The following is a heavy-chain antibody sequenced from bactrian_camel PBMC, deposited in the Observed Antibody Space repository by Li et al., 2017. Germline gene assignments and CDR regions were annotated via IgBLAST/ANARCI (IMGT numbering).Heavy chain of an antibody. Sequence: HVQLVESGGGSVQAGETLRLSCTISGSTFDENDMGWYRRTPGNECELVSFITSEGSTWYADSVEGRLTVSRDNAKNTLYLQMTSLKAEDTAMYYCAVGRYGDRWSGECAADEFLYWGQGTQVTVS. J-gene: IGHJ4*01. D-gene: IGHD6*01. V-gene: IGHV3S60*01. CDR1: GSTFDEND. CDR2: ITSEGST. CDR3: AVGRYGDRWSGECAADEFLY.